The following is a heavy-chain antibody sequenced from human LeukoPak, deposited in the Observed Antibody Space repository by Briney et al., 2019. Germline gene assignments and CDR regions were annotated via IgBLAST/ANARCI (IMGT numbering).Heavy chain of an antibody. CDR1: GFTFGSYA. CDR2: ISGSGCVT. J-gene: IGHJ5*02. Sequence: GGSLRLSCVGSGFTFGSYAMSWVRQAPGKGLEWVSLISGSGCVTYYADAVKGRFTISRDNSKNTLYLQMNSLRAEDTATYYCAKEWDGSGTRLGWFDPWGQGTLVTVSS. CDR3: AKEWDGSGTRLGWFDP. D-gene: IGHD3-10*01. V-gene: IGHV3-23*01.